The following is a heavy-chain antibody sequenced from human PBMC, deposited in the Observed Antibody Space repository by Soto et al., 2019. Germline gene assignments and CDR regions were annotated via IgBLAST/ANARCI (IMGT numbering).Heavy chain of an antibody. Sequence: EVQLLESGGGLVQPGESLRLSCAASGFSFSSYGMSWVRQAPGKGLEWLSAIVGGDGGRSFTKYYADSVKGRFTISKDNSKNMLYLEMNSLRAEDTAVYYCVKNYIQLYFGGQGTLVTVSS. CDR1: GFSFSSYG. V-gene: IGHV3-23*01. CDR3: VKNYIQLYF. CDR2: IVGGDGGRSFTK. J-gene: IGHJ4*02. D-gene: IGHD5-18*01.